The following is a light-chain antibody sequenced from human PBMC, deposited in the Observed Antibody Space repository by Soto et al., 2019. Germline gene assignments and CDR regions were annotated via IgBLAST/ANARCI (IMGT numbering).Light chain of an antibody. J-gene: IGLJ1*01. CDR3: SSYTSSSTRLYV. CDR1: SNDVGGYNY. CDR2: DVT. V-gene: IGLV2-14*01. Sequence: QSALTQPASVSGSPGQSITISCTGTSNDVGGYNYVSWYQQHPGKAPKLMIYDVTNRPSGVSNRFSGSKSGNTASLTISGLQAEDEADYFCSSYTSSSTRLYVFGTGTKLTVL.